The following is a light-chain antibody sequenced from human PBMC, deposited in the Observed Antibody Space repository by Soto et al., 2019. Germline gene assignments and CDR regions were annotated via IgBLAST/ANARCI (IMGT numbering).Light chain of an antibody. V-gene: IGLV2-14*01. Sequence: QSALTQPASVSGSPGQSITISCTGTSSDVGGYNYVSWYQQHPGKAPILMIYDVSNRPSGVSNRFSGYKTGNTASLTISGLQAEDEADYYCSSYTSSSTLEVFGGGTKVTVL. CDR1: SSDVGGYNY. CDR2: DVS. J-gene: IGLJ2*01. CDR3: SSYTSSSTLEV.